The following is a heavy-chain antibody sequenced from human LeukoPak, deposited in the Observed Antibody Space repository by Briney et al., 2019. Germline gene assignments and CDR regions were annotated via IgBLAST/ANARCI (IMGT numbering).Heavy chain of an antibody. J-gene: IGHJ3*02. Sequence: SETLSLTCTVSGGSISSSSYYWGWIRQPPGKGLEWIGSIHYSGSTNYNPSLKSRVTISVDTSKNQFSLKLSSVTAADTAVYYCARPILPSIVGATTPPSDIWGQGTMVTVSS. CDR1: GGSISSSSYY. CDR3: ARPILPSIVGATTPPSDI. V-gene: IGHV4-39*07. D-gene: IGHD1-26*01. CDR2: IHYSGST.